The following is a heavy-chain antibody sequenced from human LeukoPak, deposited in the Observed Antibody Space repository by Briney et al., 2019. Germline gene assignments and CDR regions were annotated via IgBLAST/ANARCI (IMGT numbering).Heavy chain of an antibody. V-gene: IGHV4-34*01. CDR2: INHSGST. J-gene: IGHJ4*02. D-gene: IGHD1-26*01. CDR3: ARGYPRYSGSYYVH. CDR1: GGSFSGCY. Sequence: SETLSLTCAVYGGSFSGCYWSWIRQPPGKGLEWIGEINHSGSTNYNPSLKSRVTISVDTSKNQFSLKLSSVTAADTAVYYCARGYPRYSGSYYVHWGQGTLVTVSS.